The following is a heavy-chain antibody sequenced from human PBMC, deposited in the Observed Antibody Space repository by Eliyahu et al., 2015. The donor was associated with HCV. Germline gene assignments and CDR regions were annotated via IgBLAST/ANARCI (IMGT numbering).Heavy chain of an antibody. D-gene: IGHD6-13*01. CDR2: IRVHSGIT. Sequence: QVQLVQSGPELKKPGASVKVSCKASGYSFTNYGXSWLRQAPGQGPEWMGWIRVHSGITKFAQKFQGRVTLTADTSATTAYMELTSLRYDDMAVYYCAGNDGAASWYPFDYWGQGTLVTVSS. J-gene: IGHJ4*02. CDR1: GYSFTNYG. CDR3: AGNDGAASWYPFDY. V-gene: IGHV1-18*03.